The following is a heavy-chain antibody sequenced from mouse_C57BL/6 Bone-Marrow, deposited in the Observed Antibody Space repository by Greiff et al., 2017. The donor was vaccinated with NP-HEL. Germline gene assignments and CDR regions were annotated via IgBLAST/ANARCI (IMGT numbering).Heavy chain of an antibody. J-gene: IGHJ2*01. CDR3: ARSDDYDDY. Sequence: QVQLQQPGAELVRPGTSVKLSCKASGYTFTSYWMHWVKQRPGQGLEWIGVIDPSDSYTNYNQKFKGKATLTVDTSSSTAYMQLSSLTSEDSAVYYCARSDDYDDYWGQGTTLTVSP. CDR1: GYTFTSYW. D-gene: IGHD2-4*01. V-gene: IGHV1-59*01. CDR2: IDPSDSYT.